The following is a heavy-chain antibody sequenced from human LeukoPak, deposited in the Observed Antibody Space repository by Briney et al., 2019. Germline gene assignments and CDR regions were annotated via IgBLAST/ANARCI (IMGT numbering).Heavy chain of an antibody. D-gene: IGHD1-14*01. CDR2: ISNSDSST. CDR1: AFTFCNYA. Sequence: GGSLRLSCAASAFTFCNYAMSWVRQAPGKGLEWVSTISNSDSSTYYADSVKGRFTISRDNSENTLYLQMNSLRAEDTAVYYCAKATGYLLWGQGTLVIVSS. CDR3: AKATGYLL. V-gene: IGHV3-23*01. J-gene: IGHJ4*02.